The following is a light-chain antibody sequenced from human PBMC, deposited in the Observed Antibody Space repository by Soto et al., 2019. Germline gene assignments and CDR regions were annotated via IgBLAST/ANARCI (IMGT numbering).Light chain of an antibody. J-gene: IGKJ2*01. CDR3: QQYGSSPPYT. V-gene: IGKV3-20*01. Sequence: EIVLTQSPGTLSLSPGERATLSCRASQSVSNSFLAWYQQKPGQAPRLLIYGASNRATGIPARFSGSGSGTDFTLTISRLEPEDFAVYYCQQYGSSPPYTFGQGTNLEI. CDR1: QSVSNSF. CDR2: GAS.